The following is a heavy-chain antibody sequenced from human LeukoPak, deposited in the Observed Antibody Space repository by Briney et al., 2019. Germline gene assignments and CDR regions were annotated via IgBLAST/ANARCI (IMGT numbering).Heavy chain of an antibody. J-gene: IGHJ2*01. Sequence: GGSLRLSCAASGFTFDDYAIHWVRQAPGKGLEWVSGISWNSGSIGYADSVKGRFTISRDNAKNSLYLQMNSLRAEDTALYYCATGARYGYNWYFDLWGRGTLVTVSS. CDR2: ISWNSGSI. CDR3: ATGARYGYNWYFDL. D-gene: IGHD5-18*01. V-gene: IGHV3-9*01. CDR1: GFTFDDYA.